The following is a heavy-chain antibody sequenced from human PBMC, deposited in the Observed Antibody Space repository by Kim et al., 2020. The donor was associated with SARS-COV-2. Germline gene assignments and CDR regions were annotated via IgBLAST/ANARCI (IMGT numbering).Heavy chain of an antibody. CDR1: GFTFSSYA. CDR3: AKGIAAAGYY. V-gene: IGHV3-23*01. D-gene: IGHD6-13*01. Sequence: GGSLRLSCAASGFTFSSYAMSWVRQAPGKGLEWVSAISGSGGSTYYADSVQGRFTISRDNSKNTMTLQMKRMRAEDTAVYYCAKGIAAAGYYWGQGTLVT. CDR2: ISGSGGST. J-gene: IGHJ4*02.